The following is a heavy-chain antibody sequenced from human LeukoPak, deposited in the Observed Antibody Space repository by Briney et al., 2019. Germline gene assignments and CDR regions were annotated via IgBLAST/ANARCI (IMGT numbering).Heavy chain of an antibody. J-gene: IGHJ3*02. V-gene: IGHV1-45*02. CDR2: ITPFNGNT. D-gene: IGHD2-2*01. CDR1: GYTFTYRY. CDR3: ASRYCSSISCYEFDI. Sequence: GSSVKVSCKASGYTFTYRYLHWVRQAPGQALEWMGWITPFNGNTNYAQKFQDRVTITRDRSMSTAYMELSSLRSEDTAMYYCASRYCSSISCYEFDIWGQGTMVTVSS.